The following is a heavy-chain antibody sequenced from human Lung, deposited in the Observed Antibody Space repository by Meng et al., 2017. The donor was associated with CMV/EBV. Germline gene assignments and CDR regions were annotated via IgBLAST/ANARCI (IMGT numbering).Heavy chain of an antibody. V-gene: IGHV5-51*01. CDR2: IHPGDSDT. D-gene: IGHD4-17*01. CDR3: ARRGMMTTRGYWFDP. CDR1: GYSFSNYW. Sequence: GEXXKISCEGSGYSFSNYWIDWVRQVPGKGLEWMGSIHPGDSDTRYSPSFHGQVTFSADKSIRTAYLQWSGLKASDTAMYYCARRGMMTTRGYWFDPWGQGXLVTVSS. J-gene: IGHJ5*02.